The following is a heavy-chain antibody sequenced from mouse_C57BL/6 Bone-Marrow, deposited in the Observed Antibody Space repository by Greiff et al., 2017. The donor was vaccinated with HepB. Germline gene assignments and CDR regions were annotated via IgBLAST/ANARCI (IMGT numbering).Heavy chain of an antibody. V-gene: IGHV5-6*01. Sequence: EVKLVESGGDLVKPGGSLKLSCAASGFTFSSYGMSWVRQTPDKRLEWVATISSGGSYTYYPDSVKGRFTISRDNAKNTLYLQMSSLKSEDTAMYYCARIVTTWAWFAYWGQGTLVTVSA. CDR3: ARIVTTWAWFAY. J-gene: IGHJ3*01. CDR2: ISSGGSYT. D-gene: IGHD2-5*01. CDR1: GFTFSSYG.